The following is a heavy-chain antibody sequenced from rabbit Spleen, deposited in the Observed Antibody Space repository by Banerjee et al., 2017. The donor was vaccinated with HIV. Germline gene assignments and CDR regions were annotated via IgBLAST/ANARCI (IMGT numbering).Heavy chain of an antibody. V-gene: IGHV1S40*01. J-gene: IGHJ4*01. CDR3: ARLFSYAGYAGFGYATLDYFNL. D-gene: IGHD7-1*01. CDR1: GFSFSSSHY. CDR2: IYTGSSGST. Sequence: QSLEESGGDLVKPEGSLTLTCTASGFSFSSSHYMCWVRQAPGKGLEWIGCIYTGSSGSTYYASWAKGRFTISKTSSTTVTLQMTSLTAADTATYFCARLFSYAGYAGFGYATLDYFNLWGPGTLVTVS.